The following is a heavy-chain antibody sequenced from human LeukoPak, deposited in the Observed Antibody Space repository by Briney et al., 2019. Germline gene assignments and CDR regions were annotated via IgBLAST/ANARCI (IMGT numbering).Heavy chain of an antibody. D-gene: IGHD6-13*01. J-gene: IGHJ4*02. CDR1: GFTFSDYY. Sequence: PGGSLRLFCAASGFTFSDYYMGWIRQAPGKGLEWVSYISTSGAIYYADSVKGRFTISRDNAKNSLYLQMNSLRAEDTAVYYCAKDIVAAGLFFDYWGQGTLVTVSS. V-gene: IGHV3-11*01. CDR2: ISTSGAI. CDR3: AKDIVAAGLFFDY.